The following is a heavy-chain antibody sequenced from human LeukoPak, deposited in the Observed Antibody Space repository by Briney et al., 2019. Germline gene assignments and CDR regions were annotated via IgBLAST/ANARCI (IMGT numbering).Heavy chain of an antibody. CDR1: GYTFTSYD. Sequence: ASVKVPCKASGYTFTSYDINWVRQATGQGLEWMGWMNPNSGNTGYAQKFQGRVTMTRNTSISTAYMELSSLRSEDTAVYYCARSLWFGEPINWFDPWGQGTLVTVSS. CDR3: ARSLWFGEPINWFDP. CDR2: MNPNSGNT. D-gene: IGHD3-10*01. J-gene: IGHJ5*02. V-gene: IGHV1-8*01.